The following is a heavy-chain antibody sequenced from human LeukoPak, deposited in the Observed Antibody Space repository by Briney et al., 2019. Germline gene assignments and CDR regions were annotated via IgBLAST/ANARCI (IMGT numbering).Heavy chain of an antibody. V-gene: IGHV1-8*01. J-gene: IGHJ4*01. D-gene: IGHD3-9*01. CDR2: MNANSANT. Sequence: EASVKVSCKSSGYTFTSYDIHWVRQAPGQGLEWMGWMNANSANTGYAQKFQGRVTMTRDTSIRTAYMELTSLASEDTAMYYWARGRYDILTGYRPIDYCGHGTLVTVSS. CDR1: GYTFTSYD. CDR3: ARGRYDILTGYRPIDY.